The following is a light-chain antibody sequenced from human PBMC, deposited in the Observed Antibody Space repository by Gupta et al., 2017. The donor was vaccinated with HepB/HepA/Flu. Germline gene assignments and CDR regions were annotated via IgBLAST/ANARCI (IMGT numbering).Light chain of an antibody. J-gene: IGKJ1*01. CDR2: GAS. CDR1: QSLSSSY. V-gene: IGKV3-20*01. Sequence: EIVLTQSPGTLSLSPGERATLSCRASQSLSSSYLAWYQQRGGQAPRLLIYGASSRATGVPDRFSGSGSGTDFTLTISRLEPGDVAVYYCQQDVSSPLTFGQGTKVEIK. CDR3: QQDVSSPLT.